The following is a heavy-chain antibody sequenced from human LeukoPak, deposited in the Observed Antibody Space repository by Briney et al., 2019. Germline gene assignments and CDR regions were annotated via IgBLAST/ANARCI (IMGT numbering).Heavy chain of an antibody. J-gene: IGHJ6*04. Sequence: SETLSLTCTVSGGSISSGSYYWSWIRQPAGKGLEWIGRIYTSGSTNYNPSLKSRVTISVDTSKNQFSLKLSSVTAADTAVYYCARVQGDFWSGYSDVWAKGPRSPSPQ. CDR3: ARVQGDFWSGYSDV. D-gene: IGHD3-3*01. CDR1: GGSISSGSYY. V-gene: IGHV4-61*02. CDR2: IYTSGST.